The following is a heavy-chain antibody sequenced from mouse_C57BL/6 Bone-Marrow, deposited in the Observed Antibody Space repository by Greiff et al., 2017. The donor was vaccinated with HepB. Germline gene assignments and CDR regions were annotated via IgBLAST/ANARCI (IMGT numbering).Heavy chain of an antibody. CDR1: GYTFTSYW. D-gene: IGHD2-5*01. V-gene: IGHV1-74*01. J-gene: IGHJ3*01. CDR2: IHPSDSDT. CDR3: AIDPFYSNAWFAY. Sequence: QVQLQQPGAELVKPGASVKVSCKASGYTFTSYWMHWVKQRPGQGLEWIGRIHPSDSDTNYNQKFKGKATLTVDKSSSTAYMQLISLTSEDSAVYFCAIDPFYSNAWFAYWGQGTLVTVSA.